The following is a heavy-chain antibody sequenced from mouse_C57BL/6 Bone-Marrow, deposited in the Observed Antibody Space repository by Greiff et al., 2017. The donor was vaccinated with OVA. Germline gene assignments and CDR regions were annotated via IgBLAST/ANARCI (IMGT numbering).Heavy chain of an antibody. V-gene: IGHV10-3*01. D-gene: IGHD1-1*01. CDR1: GFTFNTYA. CDR3: VRNHYYGSSYGDYAMDY. J-gene: IGHJ4*01. Sequence: EVKLVESGGGLVQPKGSLKLSCAASGFTFNTYAMHWVRQAPGKGLEWVARIRSKSSNYATYYADSVKDRFTISRDDSQSMLYLQMNNLKTEDTATYYCVRNHYYGSSYGDYAMDYWGQGTSVTVSS. CDR2: IRSKSSNYAT.